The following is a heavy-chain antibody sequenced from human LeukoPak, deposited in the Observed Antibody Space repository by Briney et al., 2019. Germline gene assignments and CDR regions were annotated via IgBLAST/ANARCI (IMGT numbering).Heavy chain of an antibody. J-gene: IGHJ4*02. V-gene: IGHV3-21*01. CDR2: ICSSSRYI. CDR3: ARDLGGYDYDDSSGYSNY. Sequence: GGSLRLSCAASGFIFSSYSMNWVRQAPGKGLEWVSSICSSSRYIYYADSVKGRFTISRDNAKKSLYLQMNSLRAEDTAVYYCARDLGGYDYDDSSGYSNYWGQGTLVTVSS. CDR1: GFIFSSYS. D-gene: IGHD3-22*01.